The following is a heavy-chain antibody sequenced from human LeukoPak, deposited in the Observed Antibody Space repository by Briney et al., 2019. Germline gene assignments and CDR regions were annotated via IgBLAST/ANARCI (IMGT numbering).Heavy chain of an antibody. V-gene: IGHV1-2*02. CDR2: INPNSGGT. Sequence: ASVKVSCKASGYTFTGYYIHWVRQAPGQGLEWVGWINPNSGGTNYAQRFQGRVTMTRDTSISTAYMELSRLISDDTAVYYCTRGMIMITFGGVPSPTYDYWGRGTLVTVFS. D-gene: IGHD3-16*01. J-gene: IGHJ4*02. CDR3: TRGMIMITFGGVPSPTYDY. CDR1: GYTFTGYY.